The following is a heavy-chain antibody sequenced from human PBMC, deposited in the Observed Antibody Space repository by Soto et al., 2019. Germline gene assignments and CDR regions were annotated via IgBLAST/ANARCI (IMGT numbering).Heavy chain of an antibody. CDR3: ARESGFGELLFDY. V-gene: IGHV1-69*08. Sequence: HVQLVQSGAEVKKPGSSVKVSCKASGGTFSSYSINWVRQAPGQGLEWMGRIIPILGIANYAQKFQGRVTITADKSTSTAYMELSSLRSEYTAVDYCARESGFGELLFDYWGQGTLVTVSS. CDR2: IIPILGIA. CDR1: GGTFSSYS. D-gene: IGHD3-10*01. J-gene: IGHJ4*02.